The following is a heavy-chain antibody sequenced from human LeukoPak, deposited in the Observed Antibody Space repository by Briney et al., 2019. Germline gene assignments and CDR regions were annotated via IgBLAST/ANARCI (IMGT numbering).Heavy chain of an antibody. CDR2: ISGSGGST. CDR3: AKDVYGSGSYYGSDAFDI. J-gene: IGHJ3*02. CDR1: GFTFSSYA. Sequence: GGSLRLSCAASGFTFSSYAMSWVRQAPGKGLEWVSAISGSGGSTYYADSVKGQFTISRDNSKNTLYLQMNSLRAEDTAVYYCAKDVYGSGSYYGSDAFDIWGQGTMVTVSS. D-gene: IGHD3-10*01. V-gene: IGHV3-23*01.